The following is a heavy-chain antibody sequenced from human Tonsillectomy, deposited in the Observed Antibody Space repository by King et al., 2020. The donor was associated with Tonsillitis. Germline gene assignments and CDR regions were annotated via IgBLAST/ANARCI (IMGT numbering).Heavy chain of an antibody. J-gene: IGHJ4*02. CDR2: FSYSGST. D-gene: IGHD3-3*01. V-gene: IGHV4-59*02. CDR3: ARAQYDFWGGFEF. CDR1: GGSVSTYY. Sequence: VQLQESGPGLVKPAETLSLTCTVSGGSVSTYYWNWIRQSPGKGLEWLGYFSYSGSTNFNPTLNTRVMISVDTSKNQFSLKLRSVAAADTAVYYCARAQYDFWGGFEFWGQGILVTVSS.